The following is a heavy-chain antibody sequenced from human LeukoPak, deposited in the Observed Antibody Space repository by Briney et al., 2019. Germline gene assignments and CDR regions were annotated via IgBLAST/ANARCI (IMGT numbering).Heavy chain of an antibody. V-gene: IGHV4-34*01. CDR2: INHSGIS. D-gene: IGHD1-14*01. CDR1: GGSFSHNY. Sequence: SETLSLTCAVYGGSFSHNYWNWVRQPPGKGLEWIGEINHSGISDYNPSLSSRVTMSLDTSKNHFSPKLASVTAADTAVYYCVRGPDHAKVGYWGQGTPVTVSS. J-gene: IGHJ4*02. CDR3: VRGPDHAKVGY.